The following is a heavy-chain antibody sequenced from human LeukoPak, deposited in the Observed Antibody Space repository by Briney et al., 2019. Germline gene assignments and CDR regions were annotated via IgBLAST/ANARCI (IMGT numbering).Heavy chain of an antibody. CDR3: AREPYSSGINWFDP. Sequence: SETLSLTCAVYGGSFSGYYWSWIRQPPGKGQEWIGEINHSGSTNYNPYLKSRVTISVDTTKNQFSLKLSSVTAADTAVYYCAREPYSSGINWFDPWGQGTLVTVSS. V-gene: IGHV4-34*01. J-gene: IGHJ5*02. CDR1: GGSFSGYY. CDR2: INHSGST. D-gene: IGHD6-19*01.